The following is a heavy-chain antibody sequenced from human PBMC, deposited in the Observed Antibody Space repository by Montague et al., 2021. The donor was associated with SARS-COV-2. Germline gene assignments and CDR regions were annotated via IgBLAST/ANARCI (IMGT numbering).Heavy chain of an antibody. CDR2: IYYSGDT. D-gene: IGHD4-11*01. Sequence: SETLSLTCSFSGGSMSTASYYWGWIRQPPRKGLEWIGSIYYSGDTYYNPSLKSRVTISVDTSKNQFSLRLSSVTAADTAVYYCVRGGDYTDYGRVDYWGQGTLVIVSS. CDR1: GGSMSTASYY. J-gene: IGHJ4*02. CDR3: VRGGDYTDYGRVDY. V-gene: IGHV4-39*01.